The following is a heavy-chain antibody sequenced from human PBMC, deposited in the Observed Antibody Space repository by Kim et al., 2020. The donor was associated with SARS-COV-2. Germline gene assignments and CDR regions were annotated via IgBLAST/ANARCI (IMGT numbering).Heavy chain of an antibody. D-gene: IGHD5-18*01. J-gene: IGHJ4*02. CDR2: ISYDGSNK. CDR1: GFTFSSYA. Sequence: GGSLRLSCAASGFTFSSYAMHWVRQAPGKGLEWVAVISYDGSNKYYADSVKGRFTISRDNSKNTLYLRMNSLRAEDTAVYYCARDSFSAAMAPEYWGQGT. V-gene: IGHV3-30*04. CDR3: ARDSFSAAMAPEY.